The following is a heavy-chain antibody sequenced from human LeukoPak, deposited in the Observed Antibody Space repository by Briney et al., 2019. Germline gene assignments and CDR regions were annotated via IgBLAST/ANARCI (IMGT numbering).Heavy chain of an antibody. CDR1: GFRFTSSG. D-gene: IGHD4-11*01. V-gene: IGHV1-18*04. Sequence: ASVKVSCKASGFRFTSSGVSWVRQAPGQGLEWMGWISTYIGVTHYAEKFEDRVTMTIDTSTTTAYMELRSLRYDDTAVYYCARDSDYSGNGNGDWFDPWGKGTVVTVSS. CDR3: ARDSDYSGNGNGDWFDP. CDR2: ISTYIGVT. J-gene: IGHJ5*02.